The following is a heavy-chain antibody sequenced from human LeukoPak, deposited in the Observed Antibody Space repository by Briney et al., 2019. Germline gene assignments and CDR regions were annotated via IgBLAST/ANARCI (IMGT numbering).Heavy chain of an antibody. CDR3: ARRYSSGWYYFDY. V-gene: IGHV1-2*02. CDR1: GYTFTAYH. D-gene: IGHD6-19*01. CDR2: INPNSGGT. J-gene: IGHJ4*02. Sequence: ASVKVSCKASGYTFTAYHMHWVRQAPGQGLEWMGWINPNSGGTNYAQKFQGRVTMTRDTSISTAYMELSRLRSDDTAVYYCARRYSSGWYYFDYWGQGTLVTVSS.